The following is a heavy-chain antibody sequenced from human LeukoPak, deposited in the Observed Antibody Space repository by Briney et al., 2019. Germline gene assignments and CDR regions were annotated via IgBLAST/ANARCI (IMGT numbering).Heavy chain of an antibody. Sequence: GASVNVSCKASGYIFTNYGISWVRQAPGKGLEWMGWISVYNGDTNYAQKLQGRVTMTTDTSTSTAYMEVRSLRSEDTAVYYCARDNSVGDVAWWFDPWGQGTLVTVSS. J-gene: IGHJ5*02. CDR3: ARDNSVGDVAWWFDP. D-gene: IGHD1-26*01. CDR2: ISVYNGDT. V-gene: IGHV1-18*01. CDR1: GYIFTNYG.